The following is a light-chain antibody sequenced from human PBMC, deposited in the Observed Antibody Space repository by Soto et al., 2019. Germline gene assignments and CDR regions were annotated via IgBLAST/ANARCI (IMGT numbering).Light chain of an antibody. CDR3: QQYYDWPLT. V-gene: IGKV3-15*01. CDR2: GAS. Sequence: EIIMTQSPDSLSVSPGERASLSCRARQSVNSKLAWYQQKPGQAPRLVIYGASTRATGIPARFSGSGSGTEFTLTISSLQSEVFAVYFCQQYYDWPLTFGGGTKVEIK. J-gene: IGKJ4*01. CDR1: QSVNSK.